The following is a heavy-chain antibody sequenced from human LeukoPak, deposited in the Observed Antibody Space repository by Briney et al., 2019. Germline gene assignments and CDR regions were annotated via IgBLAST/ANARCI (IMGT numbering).Heavy chain of an antibody. CDR2: ISASGGST. CDR1: GFTFSSYA. Sequence: GGPLRLSCAASGFTFSSYAMSWVRQAPGKGLEWVSAISASGGSTYYADSVKGRFTISRDNSKNTLYLQMNSLRAEDTAVYYCAKEMGNVRGVYFDYWGQGTLVTVSS. V-gene: IGHV3-23*01. D-gene: IGHD3-10*02. CDR3: AKEMGNVRGVYFDY. J-gene: IGHJ4*02.